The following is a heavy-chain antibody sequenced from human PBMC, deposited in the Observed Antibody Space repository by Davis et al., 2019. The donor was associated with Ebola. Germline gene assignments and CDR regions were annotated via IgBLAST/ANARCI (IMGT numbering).Heavy chain of an antibody. D-gene: IGHD1-1*01. CDR1: GGSISSYY. CDR3: ARATFYYYYSMDV. Sequence: MPSETLSLTCTVSGGSISSYYWSWIRQPPGKGLEWIGYIYYSGNTNYNPSLKSRVTISVDTSKNHFSLKLSSVTAADTAVYYCARATFYYYYSMDVWGQGTTVTVSS. CDR2: IYYSGNT. V-gene: IGHV4-59*01. J-gene: IGHJ6*02.